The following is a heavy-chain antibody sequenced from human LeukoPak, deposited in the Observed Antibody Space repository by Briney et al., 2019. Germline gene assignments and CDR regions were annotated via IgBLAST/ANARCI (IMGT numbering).Heavy chain of an antibody. CDR3: ARPNYDILTGYYIFDY. J-gene: IGHJ4*02. V-gene: IGHV4-34*01. D-gene: IGHD3-9*01. CDR1: GGSFSGYY. Sequence: SETLSLTCAVYGGSFSGYYWSWIRQPPGKGLEWIGEINHSGSTNYNPSLKSRVTISVDTSKNQFSLKLSSVTAADTAVYYCARPNYDILTGYYIFDYWGQGTLVTVSS. CDR2: INHSGST.